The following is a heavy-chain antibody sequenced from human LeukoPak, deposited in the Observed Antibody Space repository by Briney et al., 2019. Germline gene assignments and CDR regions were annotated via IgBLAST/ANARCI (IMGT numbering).Heavy chain of an antibody. V-gene: IGHV4-31*03. J-gene: IGHJ6*03. Sequence: SQTLSLTCTVSGGSISSGGYYWSWIRQHPGKGLEWIGYIYYSGSTYYNPSRKSRVTISVDTSKNQFSLKLSSVTAADTAVYYCARDQEEQQLEGNYYYYYYYMDVWGKGTTVTVSS. CDR3: ARDQEEQQLEGNYYYYYYYMDV. CDR2: IYYSGST. CDR1: GGSISSGGYY. D-gene: IGHD6-13*01.